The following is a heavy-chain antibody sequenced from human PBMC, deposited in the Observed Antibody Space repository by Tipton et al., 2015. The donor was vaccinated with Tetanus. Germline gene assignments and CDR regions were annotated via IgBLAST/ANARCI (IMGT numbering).Heavy chain of an antibody. CDR2: IDPRDSEA. D-gene: IGHD3-3*01. CDR1: GYNFSHHS. J-gene: IGHJ2*01. CDR3: ARRRSAVLSGGYHWYFDL. V-gene: IGHV5-51*01. Sequence: VQLVQSGPEVKKPGESLKISCQGSGYNFSHHSIGWVRQMAGKGLEWVGIIDPRDSEARYGPSFQGQVIISADKSISTTYLQWGSLTSSDTAIYYCARRRSAVLSGGYHWYFDLWGRGTIVTVSS.